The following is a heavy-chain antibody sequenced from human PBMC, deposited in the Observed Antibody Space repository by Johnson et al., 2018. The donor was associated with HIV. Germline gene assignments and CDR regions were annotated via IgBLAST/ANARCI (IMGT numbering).Heavy chain of an antibody. V-gene: IGHV3-43D*03. CDR3: AKEVAYCGGDCYSGAFDI. Sequence: QLVESGGVVVQPGGSLRLSCAASGFTFDDYAMHWVRQAPGKGLEWVSLISWDGGSTYYADSVKGRFTISRDNSKNSLYLQMNSLRAEDTALYYCAKEVAYCGGDCYSGAFDIWGQGTMVTVSS. CDR1: GFTFDDYA. D-gene: IGHD2-21*01. J-gene: IGHJ3*02. CDR2: ISWDGGST.